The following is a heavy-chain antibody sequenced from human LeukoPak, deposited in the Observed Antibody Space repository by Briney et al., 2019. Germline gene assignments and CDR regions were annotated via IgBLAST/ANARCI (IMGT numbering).Heavy chain of an antibody. Sequence: GRSLRLSCAASGFTFSSYAMHWVRQAPGKGLEWVAVISYDGSNKYYADSVKGRFTISRDNSKNTLYLQMNSLRAEDTAVYYCARERIAAAGVFDYWGQGTLVTVSS. CDR2: ISYDGSNK. D-gene: IGHD6-13*01. CDR3: ARERIAAAGVFDY. CDR1: GFTFSSYA. V-gene: IGHV3-30-3*01. J-gene: IGHJ4*02.